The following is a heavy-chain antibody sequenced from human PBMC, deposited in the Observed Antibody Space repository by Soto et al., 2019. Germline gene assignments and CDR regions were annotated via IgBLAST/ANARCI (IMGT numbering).Heavy chain of an antibody. CDR3: AKDLYDSYGYPDDYY. CDR1: GFTFSSYG. D-gene: IGHD5-18*01. J-gene: IGHJ4*02. CDR2: ISYDGSNK. Sequence: GGSLRLSCAASGFTFSSYGMHWVRQAPGKGLEWVAVISYDGSNKYYADSVKGRFTISRDNSKNTLYLQMNSLRAEDTAVYYCAKDLYDSYGYPDDYYWGQGTLVTVSS. V-gene: IGHV3-30*18.